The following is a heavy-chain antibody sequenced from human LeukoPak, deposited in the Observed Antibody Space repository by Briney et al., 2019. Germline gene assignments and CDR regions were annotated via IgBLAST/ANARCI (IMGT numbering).Heavy chain of an antibody. CDR1: AFIFSGHW. J-gene: IGHJ4*02. CDR3: ARGSSWLDY. CDR2: IKEDGSER. Sequence: GGSLRLSCEGSAFIFSGHWMNWVRQTPGKGLEWVASIKEDGSERQYVDSVKGRFTISRDNAKNSMYLQMNSLRVEDTAVYYCARGSSWLDYWGQGILVTVSS. V-gene: IGHV3-7*01. D-gene: IGHD6-13*01.